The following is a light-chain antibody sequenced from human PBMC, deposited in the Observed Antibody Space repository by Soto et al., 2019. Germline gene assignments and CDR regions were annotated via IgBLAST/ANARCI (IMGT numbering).Light chain of an antibody. V-gene: IGLV1-40*01. CDR2: GNS. CDR1: SSNIGAGYD. Sequence: QSVLTQPPSVSGAPGQRVTISCTGSSSNIGAGYDVHWYQQLPGTAPKLLIYGNSNRPSGVPDRFSGSKSGTSASLAITGLQAEDEANYYGQSYDTTRRTPLFGGGTKLTVL. J-gene: IGLJ2*01. CDR3: QSYDTTRRTPL.